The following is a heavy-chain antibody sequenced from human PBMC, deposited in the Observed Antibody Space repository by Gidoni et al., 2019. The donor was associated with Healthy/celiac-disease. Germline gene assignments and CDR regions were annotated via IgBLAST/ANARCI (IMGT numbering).Heavy chain of an antibody. CDR1: GFTFSSYW. CDR2: IKQDGSEK. J-gene: IGHJ4*02. Sequence: EVQLVESGGGLVQPGGSLRLSCAASGFTFSSYWMSWVRQAPGKGLEWVGNIKQDGSEKYYVDSVKGRFTISRDKAKNSLYLQMNSLRAEDSAVYYCARAREEDGDLDYWGQGTLVTVSS. CDR3: ARAREEDGDLDY. D-gene: IGHD4-17*01. V-gene: IGHV3-7*04.